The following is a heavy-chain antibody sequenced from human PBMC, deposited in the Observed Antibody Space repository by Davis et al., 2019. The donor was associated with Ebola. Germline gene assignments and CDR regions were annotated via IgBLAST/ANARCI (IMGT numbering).Heavy chain of an antibody. V-gene: IGHV1-18*04. CDR3: AREKLGTVDY. CDR1: GYTFTNYG. Sequence: ASVKVSCKASGYTFTNYGITWVRQAPGQGLEWMGWINPHNGNTNYAQNVQGRVIMTSDTATTTAYMEVGSLRSDDTAVYYCAREKLGTVDYWGQGTLVTVSS. J-gene: IGHJ4*02. D-gene: IGHD7-27*01. CDR2: INPHNGNT.